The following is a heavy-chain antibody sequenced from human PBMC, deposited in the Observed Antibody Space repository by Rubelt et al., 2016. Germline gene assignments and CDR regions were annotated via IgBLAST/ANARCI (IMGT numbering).Heavy chain of an antibody. CDR2: IYWDDDK. D-gene: IGHD5-18*01. J-gene: IGHJ4*02. CDR1: SGVG. Sequence: SGVGVGWIRQPPGKALEWLALIYWDDDKRYSPSLKSRLTITKDTSKNQVVLTMTNMDPVDTATYYCARILGIQKEFDYWGQGTLVTVSS. CDR3: ARILGIQKEFDY. V-gene: IGHV2-5*02.